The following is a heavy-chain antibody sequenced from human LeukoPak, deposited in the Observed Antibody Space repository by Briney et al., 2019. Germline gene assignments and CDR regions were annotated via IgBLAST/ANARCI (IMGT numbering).Heavy chain of an antibody. D-gene: IGHD4-17*01. CDR2: ISGSGGST. Sequence: GGSLILSCAASGFTFSSYAMSWVRQALGKGLEWVSAISGSGGSTYYADSVKGRFTISRDNSKNTLYLQMNSLRAEDTAVYYCAKSATSDYGDYLVNWFDPWGQGTLVTVSS. V-gene: IGHV3-23*01. J-gene: IGHJ5*02. CDR1: GFTFSSYA. CDR3: AKSATSDYGDYLVNWFDP.